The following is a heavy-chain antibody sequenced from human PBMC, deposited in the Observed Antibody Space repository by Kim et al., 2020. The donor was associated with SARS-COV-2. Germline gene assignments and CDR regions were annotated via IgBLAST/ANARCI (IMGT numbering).Heavy chain of an antibody. V-gene: IGHV4-4*07. J-gene: IGHJ4*02. Sequence: YARGCTDYTPSLQSRVTISVDRPKNQFSLKLSSVTAADTAVYYCASALGHWGQGTLVTVSS. D-gene: IGHD3-16*02. CDR2: YARGCT. CDR3: ASALGH.